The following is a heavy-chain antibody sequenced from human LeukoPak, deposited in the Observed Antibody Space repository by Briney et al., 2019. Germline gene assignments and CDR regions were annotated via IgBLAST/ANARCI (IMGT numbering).Heavy chain of an antibody. Sequence: GGSLRLSCAASGFTFSSYGMHWVRQAPGKGLEWVAVISYDGSNKYYADSVKGRFTISRDNSKNTLYLQMNSLRAEDTAVYYCARYNWGFDYWGQGALVTVSS. CDR3: ARYNWGFDY. D-gene: IGHD7-27*01. CDR2: ISYDGSNK. CDR1: GFTFSSYG. J-gene: IGHJ4*02. V-gene: IGHV3-30*03.